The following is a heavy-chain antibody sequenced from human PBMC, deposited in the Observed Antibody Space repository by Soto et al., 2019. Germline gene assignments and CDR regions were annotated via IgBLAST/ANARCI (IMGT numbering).Heavy chain of an antibody. CDR3: ARDRDWNGQRFFDY. D-gene: IGHD1-1*01. Sequence: GGSLRLSCAASGFIFSSYGMHWVRQAPGKGLEWVAVIWYDGNTKYYADSVKGRFTISRDNSRNTLFLQMNSLRAEDTAMYYCARDRDWNGQRFFDYWGQGTPVTVSS. CDR2: IWYDGNTK. V-gene: IGHV3-33*01. CDR1: GFIFSSYG. J-gene: IGHJ4*02.